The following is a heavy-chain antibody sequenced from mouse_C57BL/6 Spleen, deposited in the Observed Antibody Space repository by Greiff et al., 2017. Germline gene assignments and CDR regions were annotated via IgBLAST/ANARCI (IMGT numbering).Heavy chain of an antibody. J-gene: IGHJ1*03. Sequence: VKLMESGPGLVQPSQSLSITCTVSGFSLTSYGVHWVRQPPGKGLEWLGVIWSGGSTYYNAAFISRLSISKDNSKSQVFFKMNSLQADDTAIYYCAKKGNYYGSWYFDVWGTGTTVTVSS. CDR1: GFSLTSYG. CDR3: AKKGNYYGSWYFDV. CDR2: IWSGGST. V-gene: IGHV2-4*01. D-gene: IGHD1-1*01.